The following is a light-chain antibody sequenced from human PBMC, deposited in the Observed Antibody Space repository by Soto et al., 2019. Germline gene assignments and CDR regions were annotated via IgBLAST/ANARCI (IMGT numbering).Light chain of an antibody. CDR1: QDIAIY. CDR3: QHYNSYSEA. V-gene: IGKV1-9*01. Sequence: IQLTQSPSSLSASVGDRVTITCRASQDIAIYLAWYQQKPGEAPKLLIYAASTLYGGVPSRFSGSGSGTDFALDITSLQAEDFETYYCQHYNSYSEAFGQGTKVDIK. CDR2: AAS. J-gene: IGKJ1*01.